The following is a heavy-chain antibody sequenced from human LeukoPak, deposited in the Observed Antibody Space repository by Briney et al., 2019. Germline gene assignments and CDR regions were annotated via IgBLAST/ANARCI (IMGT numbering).Heavy chain of an antibody. J-gene: IGHJ6*03. Sequence: PGGSLRLSCAASGFTVSSNYMSWVRQAPGKGLEWVSVIYSGGSTYYADSVKGRFTISRDNSKNMLYLQMNSLRAEDTAVYYCAREVREDYYMDVWGKGTTVTVSS. CDR2: IYSGGST. V-gene: IGHV3-53*01. CDR1: GFTVSSNY. CDR3: AREVREDYYMDV. D-gene: IGHD3-10*01.